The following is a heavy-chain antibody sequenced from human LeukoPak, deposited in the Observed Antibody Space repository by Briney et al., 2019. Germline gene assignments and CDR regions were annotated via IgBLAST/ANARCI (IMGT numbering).Heavy chain of an antibody. CDR3: ALSPSYSSSWDLDY. V-gene: IGHV2-5*01. CDR1: GFSLGTTGMG. Sequence: ESGPTLVNPTQTLTLTCTFSGFSLGTTGMGVGWIRQPPGKALDWLALIYWNGDKAYSPSLKSGLTITKDTSKNQVVLTMTNMDPVDTATYYCALSPSYSSSWDLDYWGQGTLVTVSS. CDR2: IYWNGDK. D-gene: IGHD6-13*01. J-gene: IGHJ4*02.